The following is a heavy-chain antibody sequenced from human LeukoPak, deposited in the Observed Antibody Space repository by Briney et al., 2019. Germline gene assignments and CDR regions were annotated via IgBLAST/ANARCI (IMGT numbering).Heavy chain of an antibody. Sequence: GGSLRLSCAASGFTFSSSAMSWVRQAPGKGLEWVSAISNNGGYTYYADSVQGRFTISRDNSKNTLYLQMNSLRAEDTAVYYCAKGLRWVDYWGQGTLVTVSS. CDR2: ISNNGGYT. CDR3: AKGLRWVDY. D-gene: IGHD4-23*01. CDR1: GFTFSSSA. J-gene: IGHJ4*02. V-gene: IGHV3-23*01.